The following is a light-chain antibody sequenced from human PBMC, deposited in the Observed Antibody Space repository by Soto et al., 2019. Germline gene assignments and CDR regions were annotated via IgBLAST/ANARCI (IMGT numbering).Light chain of an antibody. CDR1: QTVSSSY. V-gene: IGKV3-20*01. J-gene: IGKJ5*01. Sequence: EIVLTQSPGTLSLSPGETATLSCRASQTVSSSYLAWYQEKPGQAPRLLIFGASSRATGIPDRFSGSGSGTDFTVTISSLEPEDYAVYYCQQYGSSPITFGQGTRLEI. CDR3: QQYGSSPIT. CDR2: GAS.